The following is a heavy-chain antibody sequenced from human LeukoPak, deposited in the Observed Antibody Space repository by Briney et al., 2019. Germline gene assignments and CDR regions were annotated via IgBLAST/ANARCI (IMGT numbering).Heavy chain of an antibody. V-gene: IGHV4-4*07. CDR1: GGSIGSYY. CDR2: IYTSGST. J-gene: IGHJ2*01. CDR3: ARDRDGYTDWYFDL. Sequence: PSETLSLTCTVSGGSIGSYYWSWIRQPAGKGLEWIGRIYTSGSTNYNPSLKSRVTMSVDTSKNQFSLKLSSVTAADTAVYYCARDRDGYTDWYFDLWGRGTLVTVSS. D-gene: IGHD5-24*01.